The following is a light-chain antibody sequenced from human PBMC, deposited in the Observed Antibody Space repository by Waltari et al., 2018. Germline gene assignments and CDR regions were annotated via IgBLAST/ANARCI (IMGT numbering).Light chain of an antibody. CDR1: ISDVGPYNL. J-gene: IGLJ2*01. Sequence: QSALTQPASVSGSPGQSITIPCTATISDVGPYNLFSWYQQHPGKAPKLIIYEDNKRPSGVSDRLSGSKSGNTASLTISGLQAEDEADYYCCTYVGRTTFHVTFGGGTKLTVL. CDR3: CTYVGRTTFHVT. CDR2: EDN. V-gene: IGLV2-23*02.